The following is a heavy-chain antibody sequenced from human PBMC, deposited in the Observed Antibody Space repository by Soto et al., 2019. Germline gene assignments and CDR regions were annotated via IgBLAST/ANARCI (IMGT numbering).Heavy chain of an antibody. CDR3: VRDGTKTLRDWFDP. CDR2: IYATGTT. J-gene: IGHJ5*02. V-gene: IGHV4-4*07. CDR1: GASISGFY. Sequence: SETLSLTCTVSGASISGFYWSWIRKSAGKGLEWIGRIYATGTTDYNPSLKSRVMMSVDTSKKQFSLKLRSVTAADTAVYYCVRDGTKTLRDWFDPWGQGISVTVSP. D-gene: IGHD1-1*01.